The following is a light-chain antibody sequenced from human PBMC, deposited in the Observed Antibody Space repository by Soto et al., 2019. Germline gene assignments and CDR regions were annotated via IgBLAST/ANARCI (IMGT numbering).Light chain of an antibody. CDR3: AAWDDDLHVWL. Sequence: QSVLTQPPSVSATPGQGVILSCSGGDSNIGSTAVNWYQQLPGTAPRLLIYSSNQRPSGVPDRISGSKSGTSASLAISGLQSEDEADYYCAAWDDDLHVWLFGGGNKLTVL. CDR2: SSN. CDR1: DSNIGSTA. V-gene: IGLV1-44*01. J-gene: IGLJ3*02.